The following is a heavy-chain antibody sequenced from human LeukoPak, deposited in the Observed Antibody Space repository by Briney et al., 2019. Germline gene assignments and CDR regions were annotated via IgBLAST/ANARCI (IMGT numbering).Heavy chain of an antibody. V-gene: IGHV4-38-2*01. CDR2: IYHSGST. Sequence: PSETLSLTCAVSGYSISSGYYWGWIRQPPGKGLEWIGSIYHSGSTYYNPSLKSRVTISVDTSKNQFSLKLSSVTAADTAVYYCARSRPADIVATPWGQGTLVTVSS. CDR1: GYSISSGYY. D-gene: IGHD5-12*01. CDR3: ARSRPADIVATP. J-gene: IGHJ5*02.